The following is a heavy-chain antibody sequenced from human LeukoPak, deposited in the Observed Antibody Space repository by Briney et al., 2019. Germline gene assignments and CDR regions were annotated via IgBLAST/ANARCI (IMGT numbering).Heavy chain of an antibody. V-gene: IGHV1-45*02. D-gene: IGHD3-10*01. Sequence: GSSVKVSCKASGYTFTYRYLHWVRQAPGQALEWMRWITPFNGNTNYAQKFQDRVTITRDRSMSTAYMELSSLRSEDTAMYYCAALRGYGSGSYGLDPWGQGTLVTVSS. CDR1: GYTFTYRY. J-gene: IGHJ5*02. CDR3: AALRGYGSGSYGLDP. CDR2: ITPFNGNT.